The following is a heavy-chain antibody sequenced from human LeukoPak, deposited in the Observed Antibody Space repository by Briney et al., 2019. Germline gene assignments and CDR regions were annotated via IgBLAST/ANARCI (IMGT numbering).Heavy chain of an antibody. D-gene: IGHD5-24*01. V-gene: IGHV3-53*01. CDR2: IYSGGKT. CDR1: GFTVSSNS. Sequence: AGGSLRLSCTVSGFTVSSNSWSWVRQAPGKGLEWVSFIYSGGKTHSSDSVKGRFIISRDNSKNTMYLQMNSLRAEDTGVYYCAKDSGWIQFIDWGQGTPVTVSS. J-gene: IGHJ4*02. CDR3: AKDSGWIQFID.